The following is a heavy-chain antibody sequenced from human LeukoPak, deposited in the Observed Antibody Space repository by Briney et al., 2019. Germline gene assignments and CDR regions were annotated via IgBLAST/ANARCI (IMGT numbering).Heavy chain of an antibody. V-gene: IGHV3-23*01. CDR2: ISGSGGST. D-gene: IGHD3-10*01. CDR3: AKKLLWFGEVIDY. Sequence: GGSLRLSCAASGFTFSSYAMSWVRQAPGKGLEWVSAISGSGGSTYYAGSVKGRFTISRDNSKNTLYLQMNSLRAEDTAVYYCAKKLLWFGEVIDYWGQGTLVTVSS. J-gene: IGHJ4*02. CDR1: GFTFSSYA.